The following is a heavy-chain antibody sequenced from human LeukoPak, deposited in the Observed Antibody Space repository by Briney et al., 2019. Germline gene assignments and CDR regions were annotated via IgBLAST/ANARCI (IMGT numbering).Heavy chain of an antibody. D-gene: IGHD3-16*01. CDR3: AKASWVSTADAVL. J-gene: IGHJ4*02. CDR2: LRGDGET. V-gene: IGHV3-23*01. CDR1: GFIFSNYA. Sequence: GGSLRLSCAASGFIFSNYAMSWVRQAPARGLEWVSSLRGDGETFYADSVKGRFTLSRDDARNKVYLQLSNVRVEDSAVYYCAKASWVSTADAVLWGQGTLATVYS.